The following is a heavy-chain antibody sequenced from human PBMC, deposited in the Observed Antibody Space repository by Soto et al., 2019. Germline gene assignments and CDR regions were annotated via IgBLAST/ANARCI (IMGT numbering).Heavy chain of an antibody. CDR3: ARLAPYSSGPGGWFDP. CDR2: IYYSGST. V-gene: IGHV4-61*08. D-gene: IGHD6-19*01. J-gene: IGHJ5*02. Sequence: AETLSLTCTVSGGSISSGGYYWIWIRQHPGKGLEWIGYIYYSGSTNYNPSLKSRVTISVDTSKNQFSLKLSSVTAADTAVYYCARLAPYSSGPGGWFDPWGQGTLVTVSS. CDR1: GGSISSGGYY.